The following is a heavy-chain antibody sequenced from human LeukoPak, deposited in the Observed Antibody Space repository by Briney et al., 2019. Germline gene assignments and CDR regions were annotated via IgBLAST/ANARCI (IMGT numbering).Heavy chain of an antibody. CDR1: GGTFSSYA. V-gene: IGHV1-2*06. CDR2: INPNSGDT. Sequence: ASVKVSCKASGGTFSSYAISWVRQAPGQGLEWMGRINPNSGDTNYAQKFQGRVTMTRDTSISTAYVELSRLRSDDTAVYYCARDYCSSTSCLFDYWGQGTLVTVSS. D-gene: IGHD2-2*01. J-gene: IGHJ4*02. CDR3: ARDYCSSTSCLFDY.